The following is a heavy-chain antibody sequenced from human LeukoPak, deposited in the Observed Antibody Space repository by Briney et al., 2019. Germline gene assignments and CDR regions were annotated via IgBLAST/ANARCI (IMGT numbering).Heavy chain of an antibody. CDR3: ARILTTITTRLFDY. D-gene: IGHD4-11*01. CDR2: INHSGSA. CDR1: GGSFSGYY. J-gene: IGHJ4*02. V-gene: IGHV4-34*01. Sequence: SETLSLTCAVYGGSFSGYYWSWIRQPPGKGLEWIGEINHSGSANYNPSLKSRVTMSIDTSKNHFSLKLISVTAADTAVYYCARILTTITTRLFDYWGQGTLVTVSS.